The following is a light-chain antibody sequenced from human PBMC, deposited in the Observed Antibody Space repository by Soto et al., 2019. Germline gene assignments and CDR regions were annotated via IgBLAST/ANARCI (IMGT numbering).Light chain of an antibody. V-gene: IGKV1-27*01. Sequence: DIQMTQSPSSLSASVGDRVTITCRASQGISKYLAWYQHKPGKAPKLLIYAASTLQSGVPSRFSGGGSGTDFTLTISSLQPEDVATYYCQKYNSAPVWFGQGTKVEIK. CDR3: QKYNSAPVW. J-gene: IGKJ1*01. CDR1: QGISKY. CDR2: AAS.